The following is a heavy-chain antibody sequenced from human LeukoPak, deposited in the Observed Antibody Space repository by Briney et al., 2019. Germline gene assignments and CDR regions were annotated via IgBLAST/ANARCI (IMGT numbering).Heavy chain of an antibody. CDR1: GYTFTSYG. J-gene: IGHJ4*02. CDR3: ASGYCSSTSCYPDY. Sequence: ASVKVSCKAAGYTFTSYGISWGRQAPGQGLEWMGWISAYNGNTNYAQKLQGRVTMTTDTSTSTAYMELRSLRSDDTAVYYCASGYCSSTSCYPDYWGQGTLVTVSS. CDR2: ISAYNGNT. D-gene: IGHD2-2*01. V-gene: IGHV1-18*01.